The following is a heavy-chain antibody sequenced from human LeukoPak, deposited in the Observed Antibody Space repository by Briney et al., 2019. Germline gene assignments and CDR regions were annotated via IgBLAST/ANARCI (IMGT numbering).Heavy chain of an antibody. Sequence: APVQVSCKASGCTFSSYAISWVRQAPGQGLEWMGGIIPIFGTANYAQKFQGRVTMTRDKSVSTAYMELSRLRSDDTAVYYCARGVIHTSHDYWGQGALVTVSS. CDR3: ARGVIHTSHDY. D-gene: IGHD2-2*01. J-gene: IGHJ4*02. CDR2: IIPIFGTA. CDR1: GCTFSSYA. V-gene: IGHV1-69*05.